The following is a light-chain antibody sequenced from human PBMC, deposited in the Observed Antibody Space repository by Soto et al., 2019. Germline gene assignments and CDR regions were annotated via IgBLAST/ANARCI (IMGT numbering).Light chain of an antibody. CDR2: GAS. Sequence: EIVMTQSPATLSVSPGERATLSCRASQTINSNLAWYQQKPGQAPRLLINGASIRFTGIPARFSGSGSGTEFTLTSSSLQSEDLAVYYCQQYNNWPPYTFGQGTKLEIK. J-gene: IGKJ2*01. CDR3: QQYNNWPPYT. V-gene: IGKV3-15*01. CDR1: QTINSN.